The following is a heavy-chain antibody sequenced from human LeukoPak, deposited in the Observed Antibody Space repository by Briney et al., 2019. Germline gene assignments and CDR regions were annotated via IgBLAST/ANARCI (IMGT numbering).Heavy chain of an antibody. D-gene: IGHD1-26*01. J-gene: IGHJ1*01. CDR3: AKDLLPVGASNYYFEH. CDR2: LSGSGGAT. Sequence: GGSLRLSCAASGFTFSSYAMNWVRQAPGKGLEWVSSLSGSGGATYYADSVKGRFSISRDNSKNTLYLQMNSLIADDTAVYYFAKDLLPVGASNYYFEHWGQGTLVTVS. CDR1: GFTFSSYA. V-gene: IGHV3-23*01.